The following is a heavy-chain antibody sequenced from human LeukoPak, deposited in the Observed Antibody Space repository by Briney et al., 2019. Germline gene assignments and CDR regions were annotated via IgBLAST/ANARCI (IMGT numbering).Heavy chain of an antibody. Sequence: SETLSLTCNVSGGSISSNSWSWIRQPPGKGLEWIGYIYYSGSTNYNPSLKSRVTISVDTSKNQFSLKLSSVTAADTAVYYCARDNGSYSWFDPWGQGTLVTVSS. CDR1: GGSISSNS. D-gene: IGHD1-26*01. J-gene: IGHJ5*02. CDR2: IYYSGST. V-gene: IGHV4-59*01. CDR3: ARDNGSYSWFDP.